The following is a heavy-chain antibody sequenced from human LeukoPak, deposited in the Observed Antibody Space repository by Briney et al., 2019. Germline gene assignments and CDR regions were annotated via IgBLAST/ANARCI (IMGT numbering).Heavy chain of an antibody. CDR3: ARAPYGSGSYYYPY. Sequence: TLSLTCTVSGVSISSGTYYWSWIRRHPGKGLEWIGYIYYSASTYYNPSLKSRVTISLEASENQFSLKLSSVTAADTAMYYCARAPYGSGSYYYPYWGQGTLVTVSS. J-gene: IGHJ4*02. CDR1: GVSISSGTYY. D-gene: IGHD3-10*01. CDR2: IYYSAST. V-gene: IGHV4-31*03.